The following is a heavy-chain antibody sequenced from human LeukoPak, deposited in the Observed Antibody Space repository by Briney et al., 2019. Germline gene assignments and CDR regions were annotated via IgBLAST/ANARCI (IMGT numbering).Heavy chain of an antibody. Sequence: PSQTLSLTCTVSGGSISSGDYYWSWIRQPPGKGLEWIGYIYYGGSTNYNPSLKSRVTISVDTSKNQFSLKLSSVTAADTAVYYCARVRGEDCTNGVCPWFYYYYMDVWGRGTTVTVSS. CDR1: GGSISSGDYY. D-gene: IGHD2-8*01. V-gene: IGHV4-61*08. CDR3: ARVRGEDCTNGVCPWFYYYYMDV. J-gene: IGHJ6*03. CDR2: IYYGGST.